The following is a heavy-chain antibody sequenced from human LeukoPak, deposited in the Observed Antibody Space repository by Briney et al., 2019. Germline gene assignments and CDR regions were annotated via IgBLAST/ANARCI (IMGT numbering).Heavy chain of an antibody. V-gene: IGHV1-46*01. J-gene: IGHJ6*03. CDR1: GYTFTSYY. D-gene: IGHD3-10*01. Sequence: ASVKVSCKASGYTFTSYYMHWVRQAPGQGLEWMGIINPSGGSTSYAQKFQGRVTMTGDMSTSTVYMELRSLRSDDTAVYYCARVLSGLLWFGELAPNYYYYYMDVWGKGTTVTISS. CDR2: INPSGGST. CDR3: ARVLSGLLWFGELAPNYYYYYMDV.